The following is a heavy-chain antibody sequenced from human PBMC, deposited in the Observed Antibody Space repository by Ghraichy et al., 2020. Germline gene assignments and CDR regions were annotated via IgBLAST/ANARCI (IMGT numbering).Heavy chain of an antibody. D-gene: IGHD3-16*02. CDR3: ARWVIEDHSWEDKTFDI. CDR1: GYIFIDYY. V-gene: IGHV1-2*07. CDR2: INPYSGRT. Sequence: ASVKVSCKASGYIFIDYYIHWVRQAPGQGLEWMGWINPYSGRTSFAHRFQGRVTLTRDRSINTAYMDLSGLRSDDTAVYDCARWVIEDHSWEDKTFDIWGQGTMVIVSS. J-gene: IGHJ3*02.